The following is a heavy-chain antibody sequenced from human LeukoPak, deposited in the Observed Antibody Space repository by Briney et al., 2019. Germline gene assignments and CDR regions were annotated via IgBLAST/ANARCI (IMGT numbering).Heavy chain of an antibody. CDR2: IIPIFGTA. CDR3: AKYCSSTSCLRGAFDI. D-gene: IGHD2-2*01. V-gene: IGHV1-69*13. CDR1: GGTFSSYA. J-gene: IGHJ3*02. Sequence: ASVKVSCKASGGTFSSYAISWVRQAPGQGLEWMGGIIPIFGTANYAQKFQGRVTITADESTSTAYMELSSLRSEDTAVYYCAKYCSSTSCLRGAFDIWGQGTMVTVSS.